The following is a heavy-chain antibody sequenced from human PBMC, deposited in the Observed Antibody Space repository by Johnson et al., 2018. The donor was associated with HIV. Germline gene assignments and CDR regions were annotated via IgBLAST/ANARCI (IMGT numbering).Heavy chain of an antibody. CDR2: IYSGGST. D-gene: IGHD6-6*01. Sequence: VQLVESGGGLVQPGGSLRLSCAASGFTVSSNYMSWVRQAPGKGLEWVSVIYSGGSTYYADAVKRRFTISRDNSTNTLYLQMNSLRAEDTAVYYCERDTGIAARSGAFDIWGQGTMVTVSS. J-gene: IGHJ3*02. CDR3: ERDTGIAARSGAFDI. CDR1: GFTVSSNY. V-gene: IGHV3-66*01.